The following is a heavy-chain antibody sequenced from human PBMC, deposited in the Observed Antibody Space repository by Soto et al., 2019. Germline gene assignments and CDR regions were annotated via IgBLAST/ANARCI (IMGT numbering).Heavy chain of an antibody. CDR2: VSADGSRT. D-gene: IGHD2-2*01. V-gene: IGHV3-23*01. Sequence: VQLLESGGGLVQPGGSLRLSCAASGFAFDSYAMNWVRQPPGKGLEWVSSVSADGSRTNYADSVRGRFTISRDNSKNTLYLQMNSLRAEDTGVYYCARDPPNDKTQLDYGMDVWGQGTAVTVSS. J-gene: IGHJ6*02. CDR1: GFAFDSYA. CDR3: ARDPPNDKTQLDYGMDV.